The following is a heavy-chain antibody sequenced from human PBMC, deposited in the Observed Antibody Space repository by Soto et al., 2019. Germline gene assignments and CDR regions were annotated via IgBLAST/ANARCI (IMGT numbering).Heavy chain of an antibody. CDR2: ISSSSSYI. V-gene: IGHV3-21*01. J-gene: IGHJ3*02. Sequence: VGSLRLSGAASGFTLSSYSMSWVRQAPGKGLEWVSFISSSSSYIYYSDSVKGRFTISRDNAKNSLSLQMNGLRAEDTALYYCARVANNAFDIWGQGTMVTVSS. CDR3: ARVANNAFDI. D-gene: IGHD5-12*01. CDR1: GFTLSSYS.